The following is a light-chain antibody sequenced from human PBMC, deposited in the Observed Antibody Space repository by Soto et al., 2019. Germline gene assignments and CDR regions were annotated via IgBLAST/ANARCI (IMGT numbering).Light chain of an antibody. V-gene: IGKV3-15*01. CDR1: ETFATN. CDR2: GAS. CDR3: QQYFEWPPMT. J-gene: IGKJ1*01. Sequence: VMTQSPATLSVSPGDRATLSCWASETFATNLARYQQKPGQAPRLLISGASTRAAGISDRFRGSGSGTEFTLTISSLRSEDSAIYYCQQYFEWPPMTFGQGAKVDIK.